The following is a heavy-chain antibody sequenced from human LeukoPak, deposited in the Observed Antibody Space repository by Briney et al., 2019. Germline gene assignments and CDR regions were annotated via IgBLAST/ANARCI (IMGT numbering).Heavy chain of an antibody. CDR2: INPNSGGT. CDR3: ARDASSSWCGWFDP. J-gene: IGHJ5*02. CDR1: GYTFTGYY. D-gene: IGHD6-13*01. V-gene: IGHV1-2*02. Sequence: GASVKVSCKASGYTFTGYYMHWVRQAPGQGLEWMGWINPNSGGTNYAQKFQGRVTMTRDTSISTAYMELSRLRSDDTAVYYCARDASSSWCGWFDPWGQGTLVTVSS.